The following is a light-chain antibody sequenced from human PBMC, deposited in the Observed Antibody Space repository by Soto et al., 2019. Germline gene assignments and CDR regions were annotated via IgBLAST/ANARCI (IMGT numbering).Light chain of an antibody. V-gene: IGKV3-15*01. J-gene: IGKJ5*01. Sequence: EIVLTQSPDTLSLSPGVTVTLSGRATQGVSYNLAGDQQTPGRAPRLLIYGASTRPTGIPARFSGSGSGTEFTLTISSLQSADFAVYYCQQYTSCPLTFGHGTRLEIK. CDR1: QGVSYN. CDR2: GAS. CDR3: QQYTSCPLT.